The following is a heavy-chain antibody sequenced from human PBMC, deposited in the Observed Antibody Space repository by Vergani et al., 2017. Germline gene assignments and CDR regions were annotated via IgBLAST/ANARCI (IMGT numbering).Heavy chain of an antibody. D-gene: IGHD5-18*01. V-gene: IGHV3-64D*06. CDR1: GFTFSSYD. CDR2: ISSNGGST. Sequence: EVQLVESGGGLVQPGGSLRLSCSASGFTFSSYDMHWVRQAPGKGREYVSAISSNGGSTYYADSVKGRFTISRDNSKNTLYLQMSSLRAEYTAVYYCVKGGTAMVTTSYYFDYWGQGTLVTVSS. J-gene: IGHJ4*02. CDR3: VKGGTAMVTTSYYFDY.